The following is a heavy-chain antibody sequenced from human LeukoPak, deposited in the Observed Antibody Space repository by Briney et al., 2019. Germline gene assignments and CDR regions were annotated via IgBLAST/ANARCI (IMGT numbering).Heavy chain of an antibody. CDR3: ARGGARDYDILTGYYFRPFDY. V-gene: IGHV4-59*01. D-gene: IGHD3-9*01. J-gene: IGHJ4*02. CDR2: IYYSGST. Sequence: PSETLSLTCTVSGGSISSYYWSWIRQPPGKGLEWIGYIYYSGSTNYNPSLKSRVTISVGTSKNQFSLKLSSVTAADTAVYYCARGGARDYDILTGYYFRPFDYWGQGTLVTVSS. CDR1: GGSISSYY.